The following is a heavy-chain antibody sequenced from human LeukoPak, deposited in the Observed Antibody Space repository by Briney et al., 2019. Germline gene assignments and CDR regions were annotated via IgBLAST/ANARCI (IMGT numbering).Heavy chain of an antibody. CDR3: ARGSGWFLY. J-gene: IGHJ4*02. CDR2: IKEDGSET. V-gene: IGHV3-7*04. Sequence: PGGSLRLSCAASGFTFGSHWMSWVRQAPGKGLEWVATIKEDGSETYYVDSVKGRLTISRDNAKSSLYLQMNSLRAEDMAVYYCARGSGWFLYWGQGTLVTVSS. CDR1: GFTFGSHW. D-gene: IGHD6-19*01.